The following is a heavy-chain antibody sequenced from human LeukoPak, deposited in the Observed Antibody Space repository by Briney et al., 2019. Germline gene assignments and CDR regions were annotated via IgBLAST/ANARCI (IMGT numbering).Heavy chain of an antibody. J-gene: IGHJ4*02. CDR2: ISGSGGST. Sequence: GGSLRLSCAASGFTFSTYVMSWVRQAPGKGLEWVSGISGSGGSTYYADSVKGRFTISRDNSENTLYLQMNSLRAEDTAVYYCAKLQKRSGDYYSASDYWGQGTLVTVSS. V-gene: IGHV3-23*01. D-gene: IGHD3-3*01. CDR3: AKLQKRSGDYYSASDY. CDR1: GFTFSTYV.